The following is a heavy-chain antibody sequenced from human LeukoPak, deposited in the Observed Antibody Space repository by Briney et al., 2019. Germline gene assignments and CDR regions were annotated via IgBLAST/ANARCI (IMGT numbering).Heavy chain of an antibody. J-gene: IGHJ4*02. D-gene: IGHD1-14*01. CDR3: ARQTATYHLHF. CDR1: GFTFSNYG. V-gene: IGHV3-33*03. CDR2: IWHDGSNK. Sequence: GGSLRLSCAASGFTFSNYGISWVRQAPGKGLEWVSDIWHDGSNKYYGDSVKGRFTISRDNAKNTLYLQMNSLRAEDTAVYYCARQTATYHLHFWGQGTLVTVSS.